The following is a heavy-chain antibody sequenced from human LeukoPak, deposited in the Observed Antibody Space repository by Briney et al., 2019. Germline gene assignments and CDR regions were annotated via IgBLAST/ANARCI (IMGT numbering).Heavy chain of an antibody. CDR3: ARDGTLESLLYNPYFDY. CDR1: GFTFSSYW. V-gene: IGHV3-7*01. CDR2: IKQDGSEK. Sequence: PGGSLRLSCAASGFTFSSYWMSWVRQAPGKGLEWVADIKQDGSEKYYVDPVKGRYTISRDNAKNSLYLQMHSLRAEDTAVYYCARDGTLESLLYNPYFDYWGQGTLVTVSS. J-gene: IGHJ4*02. D-gene: IGHD3-3*01.